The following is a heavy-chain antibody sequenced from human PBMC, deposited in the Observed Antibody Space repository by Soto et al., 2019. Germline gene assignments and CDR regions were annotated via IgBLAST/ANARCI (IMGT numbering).Heavy chain of an antibody. V-gene: IGHV3-11*06. D-gene: IGHD2-2*01. CDR2: ISGTGHDP. CDR1: GFTFSDYY. Sequence: QVHLVESGGDLVKPGGSLRLSCVASGFTFSDYYMSWFRQAPGKGPEFISYISGTGHDPTYADSVKGRFTISRDKAKNSLYLQMNTLRVEDTGVYYCAMPTRMPVNWGQGTLVTVSS. J-gene: IGHJ4*02. CDR3: AMPTRMPVN.